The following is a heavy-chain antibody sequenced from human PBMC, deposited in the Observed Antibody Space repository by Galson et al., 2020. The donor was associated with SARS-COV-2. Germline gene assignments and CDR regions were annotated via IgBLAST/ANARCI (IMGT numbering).Heavy chain of an antibody. CDR1: GGSISSGGYY. CDR3: ARARRQQLGISWFEP. Sequence: SETLSLTCTVSGGSISSGGYYWSWIRQHPGKGLEWIGYIYYSGSTYYNPSLKSRVTISVDTSKNQFSLKLSSVTAADTAVYYCARARRQQLGISWFEPWGQGTLVTVSS. CDR2: IYYSGST. V-gene: IGHV4-31*03. J-gene: IGHJ5*02. D-gene: IGHD6-13*01.